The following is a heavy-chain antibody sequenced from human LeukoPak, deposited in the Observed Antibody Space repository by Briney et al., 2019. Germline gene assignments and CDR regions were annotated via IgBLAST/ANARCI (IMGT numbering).Heavy chain of an antibody. D-gene: IGHD3-9*01. V-gene: IGHV4-34*09. Sequence: SETLSLTCAVYGGSFSGYYWSWIRQPPGKGLEWIGEINHSGSTNYNPSLKSRVTISVDTSKNQFSLKLSSVTAADTAVYYCARATYYDILTGFDYWGQGTLVTVSS. CDR2: INHSGST. CDR1: GGSFSGYY. CDR3: ARATYYDILTGFDY. J-gene: IGHJ4*02.